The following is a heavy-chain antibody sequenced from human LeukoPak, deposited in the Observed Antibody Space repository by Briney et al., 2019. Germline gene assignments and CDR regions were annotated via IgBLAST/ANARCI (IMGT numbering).Heavy chain of an antibody. CDR1: GYSISSGYY. Sequence: SETLSLTCTVSGYSISSGYYWGWIRQPPGKGLEWIGSIYHSGSTYYNPSLKSRVTISVDTSKNQFSLKLSSVTAADSAVYYCARGRYRFDPWGQGTLVTVSS. J-gene: IGHJ5*02. CDR3: ARGRYRFDP. D-gene: IGHD5-18*01. V-gene: IGHV4-38-2*02. CDR2: IYHSGST.